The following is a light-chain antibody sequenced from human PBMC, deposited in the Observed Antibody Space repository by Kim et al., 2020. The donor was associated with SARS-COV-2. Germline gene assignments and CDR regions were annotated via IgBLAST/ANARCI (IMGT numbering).Light chain of an antibody. CDR1: SSDVGGYNY. V-gene: IGLV2-14*03. J-gene: IGLJ2*01. CDR2: DVD. Sequence: QSALTQPAYVSGSPGQSITISCTGTSSDVGGYNYVSWYQQHPGKAPKLMIYDVDKRPSGVSDRFSGSKSGDTASLTISGLQAEDETDYYCSSYTSIGTQVVCGGGTQLTVL. CDR3: SSYTSIGTQVV.